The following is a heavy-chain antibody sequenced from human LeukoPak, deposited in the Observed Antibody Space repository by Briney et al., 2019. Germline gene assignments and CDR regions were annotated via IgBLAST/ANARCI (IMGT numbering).Heavy chain of an antibody. Sequence: ASVKVSCKASGYTFTSYYMHWVRQAPGQGLEWMGIINPSGGSTSYAQKFQGRVTMTRDTSTSTIYMELSSLRSDDTAVYYCARDLEDIVVVPAARDYYYYGMDVWGQGTTVTVSS. CDR3: ARDLEDIVVVPAARDYYYYGMDV. D-gene: IGHD2-2*01. CDR2: INPSGGST. J-gene: IGHJ6*02. CDR1: GYTFTSYY. V-gene: IGHV1-46*01.